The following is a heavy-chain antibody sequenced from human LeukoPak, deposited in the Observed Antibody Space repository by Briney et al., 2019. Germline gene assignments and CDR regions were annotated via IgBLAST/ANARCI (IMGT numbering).Heavy chain of an antibody. Sequence: SETLSLTCTVSGGSISSSSYYWGWIRQPPGKGLEWIGSTHYSGSTFYSPSLKSRVTISVDTSKNQFSLRLSSVTAADTAVYYCARTYIAAARYFDYWGQGTLVTASS. D-gene: IGHD6-13*01. CDR3: ARTYIAAARYFDY. J-gene: IGHJ4*02. V-gene: IGHV4-39*01. CDR2: THYSGST. CDR1: GGSISSSSYY.